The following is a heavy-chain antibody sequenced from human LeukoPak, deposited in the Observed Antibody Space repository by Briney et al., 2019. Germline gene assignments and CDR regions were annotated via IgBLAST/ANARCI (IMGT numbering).Heavy chain of an antibody. J-gene: IGHJ4*02. CDR1: GGSFSGYY. CDR3: ARGLVLRYFDWFDY. CDR2: INHSGST. Sequence: SETLSLTCAVYGGSFSGYYWSWIRQPPGKGLEWIGEINHSGSTNYNPSLKSRVTISVDTSKSQFSLKLSSVTAADTAVYYCARGLVLRYFDWFDYWGQGTLVTVSS. D-gene: IGHD3-9*01. V-gene: IGHV4-34*01.